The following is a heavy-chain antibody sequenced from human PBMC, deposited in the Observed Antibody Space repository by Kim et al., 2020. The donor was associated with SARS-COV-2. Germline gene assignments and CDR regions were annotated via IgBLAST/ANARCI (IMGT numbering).Heavy chain of an antibody. CDR3: ARVGSSSWYFDY. V-gene: IGHV3-7*01. Sequence: YVDSVKGRLTISRDNAKNSRYLQMNSRRAEDTAVYYCARVGSSSWYFDYWGQGTLVTVSS. D-gene: IGHD6-13*01. J-gene: IGHJ4*02.